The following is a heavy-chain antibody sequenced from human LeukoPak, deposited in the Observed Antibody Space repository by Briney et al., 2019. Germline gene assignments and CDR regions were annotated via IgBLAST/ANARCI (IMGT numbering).Heavy chain of an antibody. V-gene: IGHV1-69*13. CDR1: GGTFSSYA. CDR2: IIPIFGTA. J-gene: IGHJ6*02. Sequence: SVKVSCKASGGTFSSYAISWVRQAPGQGLEWMGGIIPIFGTANYAQKFQGRVTITADESTSTAYMELSSLRSEDTAVYYCARVQQQLVRPPYYYGMDVWGQGTTVTVSS. D-gene: IGHD6-13*01. CDR3: ARVQQQLVRPPYYYGMDV.